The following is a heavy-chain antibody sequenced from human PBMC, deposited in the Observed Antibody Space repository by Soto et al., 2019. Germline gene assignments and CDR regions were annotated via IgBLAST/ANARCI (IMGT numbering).Heavy chain of an antibody. CDR3: ARSNGDYGAY. J-gene: IGHJ4*02. D-gene: IGHD4-17*01. CDR1: GGSISSYY. Sequence: SETLSLTCTVSGGSISSYYWSWIRQPPGKGLEWIGYIYYSGSTNYNPSLKSRVTISVDTSKNQFSLKLSSVTAADTAVYYCARSNGDYGAYWSQGTLVTVSS. CDR2: IYYSGST. V-gene: IGHV4-59*01.